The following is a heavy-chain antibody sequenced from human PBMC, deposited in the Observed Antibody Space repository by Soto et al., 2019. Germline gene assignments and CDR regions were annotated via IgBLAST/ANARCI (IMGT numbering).Heavy chain of an antibody. CDR1: GFSFSSDE. D-gene: IGHD3-10*01. Sequence: RGGSLRLSCAASGFSFSSDEMNWVRQAPGKGLEWVSYISSSGSTIYYADSVKGRFTISRDNAKNSLYLQMNSRRAEDTAVYYCAREGLFGRYGSADYWGQGTLVTVSS. CDR3: AREGLFGRYGSADY. J-gene: IGHJ4*02. V-gene: IGHV3-48*03. CDR2: ISSSGSTI.